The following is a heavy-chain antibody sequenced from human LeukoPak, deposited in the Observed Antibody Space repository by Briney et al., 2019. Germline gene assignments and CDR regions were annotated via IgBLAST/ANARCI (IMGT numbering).Heavy chain of an antibody. CDR2: ISSSSSYI. J-gene: IGHJ6*03. V-gene: IGHV3-21*01. D-gene: IGHD5-18*01. Sequence: GGSLRLSCTASGFTFRDYGLSWVRQAPGKGLEWVSSISSSSSYIYYADSVKGRFTISRDNAKNSLYLQMNSLRAEDTAVYYCAKDLRGYSYDVYYYYYMDVWGKGTTVTVSS. CDR1: GFTFRDYG. CDR3: AKDLRGYSYDVYYYYYMDV.